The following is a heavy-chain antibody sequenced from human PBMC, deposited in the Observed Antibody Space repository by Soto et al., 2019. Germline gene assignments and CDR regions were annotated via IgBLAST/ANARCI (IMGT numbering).Heavy chain of an antibody. CDR3: ARGQLGYYLH. CDR1: GGSSISGGYC. D-gene: IGHD1-1*01. Sequence: SETHSLTCTFSGGSSISGGYCWSWIRQPPGKGLEWIGYIYHSGSTYYNPSLKSRVTISVDRSKNQFSLKLSSVTAADTAVYYCARGQLGYYLHWGQGTLVTVSS. V-gene: IGHV4-30-2*01. CDR2: IYHSGST. J-gene: IGHJ1*01.